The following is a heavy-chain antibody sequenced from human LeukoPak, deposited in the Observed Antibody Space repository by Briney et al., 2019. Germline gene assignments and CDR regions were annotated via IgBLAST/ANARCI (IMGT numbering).Heavy chain of an antibody. V-gene: IGHV4-34*01. J-gene: IGHJ4*02. Sequence: SETLSLTCAVYGGSFSGYYWSWIRQHPGKGLEWIGEINHSGSTNYNPSLKSRVTISVDTSKNQFSLKLSSVTAADTAVYYCARGLSQLEYWGQGTLVTVSS. CDR2: INHSGST. CDR3: ARGLSQLEY. D-gene: IGHD2-2*01. CDR1: GGSFSGYY.